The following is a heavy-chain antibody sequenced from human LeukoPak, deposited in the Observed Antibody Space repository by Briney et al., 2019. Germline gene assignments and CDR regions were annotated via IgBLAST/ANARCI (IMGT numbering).Heavy chain of an antibody. CDR1: GGSISSGSYF. V-gene: IGHV4-31*03. Sequence: TLSLTCTVSGGSISSGSYFWSWIRQHPGKGLEWIGYIHYSGSTYNNPSLKSRVTISVDTSKNQFSLQLSSVTAADTAVDYCARDGCSGPSCHGNWFDPWGQGTLVTVSS. CDR3: ARDGCSGPSCHGNWFDP. CDR2: IHYSGST. D-gene: IGHD2-2*01. J-gene: IGHJ5*02.